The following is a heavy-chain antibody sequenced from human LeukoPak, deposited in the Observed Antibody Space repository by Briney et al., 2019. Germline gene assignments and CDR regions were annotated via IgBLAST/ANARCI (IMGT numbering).Heavy chain of an antibody. CDR1: GFTFSNYG. V-gene: IGHV3-33*01. CDR3: ASPVVLGAYLRGAYYFDS. CDR2: IWYDGSDK. D-gene: IGHD3-16*01. Sequence: EGSLRLSCAASGFTFSNYGMHWGRQAPSKVLEWVAVIWYDGSDKYHADSVKGRSTISRDNSKNTLYLQMNSLRVEDTAVYYCASPVVLGAYLRGAYYFDSWGQGTLVTVSS. J-gene: IGHJ4*02.